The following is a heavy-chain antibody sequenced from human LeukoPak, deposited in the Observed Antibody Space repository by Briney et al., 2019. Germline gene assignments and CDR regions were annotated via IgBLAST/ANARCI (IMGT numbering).Heavy chain of an antibody. Sequence: GGSLKLSCAASGFTFSSYWMSWVRQAPGKGLEWVSVIYSGGSTYYADSVKGRFTISRDNSKNTLYLQMNSLRAEDTAVYYCAKMTGYGGNSGLIDYWGQGTLVTVSS. V-gene: IGHV3-23*03. CDR2: IYSGGST. D-gene: IGHD4-23*01. J-gene: IGHJ4*02. CDR1: GFTFSSYW. CDR3: AKMTGYGGNSGLIDY.